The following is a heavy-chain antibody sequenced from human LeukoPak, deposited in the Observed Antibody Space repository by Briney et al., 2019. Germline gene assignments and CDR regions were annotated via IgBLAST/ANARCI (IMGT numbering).Heavy chain of an antibody. Sequence: SETLSLTCTVSGDSISSYYWSWIRQPPGKGLEWIGYIYYSGSTYYNPSLKSRVTISVDTSKNQFSLKLSSVTAADTAVYYCASKNRLLWFGEYAIDYWGQGTLVTVSS. D-gene: IGHD3-10*01. CDR2: IYYSGST. J-gene: IGHJ4*02. CDR3: ASKNRLLWFGEYAIDY. V-gene: IGHV4-59*08. CDR1: GDSISSYY.